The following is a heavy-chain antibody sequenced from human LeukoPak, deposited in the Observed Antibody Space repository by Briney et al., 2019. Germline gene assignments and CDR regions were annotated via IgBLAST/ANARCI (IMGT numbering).Heavy chain of an antibody. D-gene: IGHD4-23*01. CDR3: ARGDYGGNLDY. Sequence: PSETLSLTCAVYGGSFSGYYWSWIRQPPGKGLEWIGEINHSGSTNYNPSLKSRVTISVDTSKNQFSLKLSSVTAADTAVYYCARGDYGGNLDYWGQGALVTVSS. J-gene: IGHJ4*02. CDR1: GGSFSGYY. V-gene: IGHV4-34*01. CDR2: INHSGST.